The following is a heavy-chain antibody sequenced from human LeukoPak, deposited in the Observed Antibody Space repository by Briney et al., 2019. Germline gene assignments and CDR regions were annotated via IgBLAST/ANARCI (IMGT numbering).Heavy chain of an antibody. D-gene: IGHD4-23*01. CDR2: IHYSGNT. V-gene: IGHV4-30-4*01. J-gene: IGHJ4*02. CDR1: GGFSRSGDYF. CDR3: ARENNDYGGKKAFDY. Sequence: SETLSLTCAVSGGFSRSGDYFWSWIRQPPGKGLEWIGHIHYSGNTYYNPSLKSRVSISVDTSKNQFSLKLSSVTAADTAVYYCARENNDYGGKKAFDYWGQGTLVTVSS.